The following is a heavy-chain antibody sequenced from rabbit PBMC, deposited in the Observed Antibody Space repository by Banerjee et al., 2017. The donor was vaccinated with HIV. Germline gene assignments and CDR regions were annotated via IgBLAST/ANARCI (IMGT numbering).Heavy chain of an antibody. CDR1: GFDLSSYYY. CDR2: INTSSGNT. Sequence: QEQLEESGGDLVKPGASLTLTCTASGFDLSSYYYMCWVRQAPGKGLEWIACINTSSGNTVYASWAKGRFTISKTSSTTVTLQMTSLTAADTATYFCARDAADYGNARDLWGQGTLVTVS. CDR3: ARDAADYGNARDL. V-gene: IGHV1S45*01. J-gene: IGHJ6*01. D-gene: IGHD6-1*01.